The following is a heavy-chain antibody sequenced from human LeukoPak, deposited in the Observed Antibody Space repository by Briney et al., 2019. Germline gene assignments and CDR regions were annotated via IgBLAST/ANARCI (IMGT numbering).Heavy chain of an antibody. CDR1: GGSIGRYY. V-gene: IGHV4-59*01. CDR2: VSYSGTT. J-gene: IGHJ4*02. D-gene: IGHD3-10*01. CDR3: ARDYLWFGEPIDY. Sequence: SETLSLTCTVSGGSIGRYYWSWVRQSPGKGLEWIGYVSYSGTTDYNPSFQSRVIISLDTSRTQFSLRLSSVTAADTAVYYCARDYLWFGEPIDYWGQGTLVTVSS.